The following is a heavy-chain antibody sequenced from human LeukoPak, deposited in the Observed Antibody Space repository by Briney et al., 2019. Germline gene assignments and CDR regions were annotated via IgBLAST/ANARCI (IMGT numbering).Heavy chain of an antibody. Sequence: SETLSLTCTVSGGSISTYYWSWIRQPPGKGLEWVGYIHYIGTTNYNPSLKNRVTISLDTSKNQFSLNLSSVTATDTAVYYCARMGGYSGYATHWGQGTLVTVSS. V-gene: IGHV4-59*08. J-gene: IGHJ4*02. CDR3: ARMGGYSGYATH. CDR2: IHYIGTT. D-gene: IGHD5-12*01. CDR1: GGSISTYY.